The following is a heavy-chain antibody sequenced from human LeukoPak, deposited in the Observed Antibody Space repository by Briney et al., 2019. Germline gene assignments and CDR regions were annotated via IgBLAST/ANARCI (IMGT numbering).Heavy chain of an antibody. CDR3: AKKKDSYSSSWCYDY. D-gene: IGHD6-13*01. J-gene: IGHJ4*02. CDR2: ISGSGGST. Sequence: GGSLRLSCAASGFTFRSYAMSWVRQAPGKGLEWVSAISGSGGSTYYADSVKGRFTISRDNSKNTVFLQMNSLRAEDTAVYYCAKKKDSYSSSWCYDYWGQGTLVTVSS. V-gene: IGHV3-23*01. CDR1: GFTFRSYA.